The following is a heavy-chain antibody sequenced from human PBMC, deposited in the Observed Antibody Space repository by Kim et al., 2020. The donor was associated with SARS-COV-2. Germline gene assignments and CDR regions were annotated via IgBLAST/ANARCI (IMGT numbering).Heavy chain of an antibody. CDR2: ISSSSYTI. V-gene: IGHV3-48*04. CDR1: GFTFSTYS. J-gene: IGHJ1*01. Sequence: GGSPRLSCAASGFTFSTYSMNWVRQAPGKGLEWVSYISSSSYTIYYADSVKGRFTISRDNAKNSLYLQMNSLRAEDTAVYYCAATMDRGIIITRGYFQHWGQGTLVTVSS. CDR3: AATMDRGIIITRGYFQH. D-gene: IGHD3-10*01.